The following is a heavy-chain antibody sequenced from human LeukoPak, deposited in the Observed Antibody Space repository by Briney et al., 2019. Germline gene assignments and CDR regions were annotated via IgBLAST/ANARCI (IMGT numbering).Heavy chain of an antibody. CDR3: AKDGPIIPAAPGYYGMGG. D-gene: IGHD2-2*01. CDR1: VFTFADYA. J-gene: IGHJ6*01. CDR2: ISGGCGNP. Sequence: GGSLRLSCAASVFTFADYAMHWVRQAAGNGLGWVSLISGGCGNPNNANTDYGRFTMSRDNSKNSLSLQMNSLRTKDTALDYCAKDGPIIPAAPGYYGMGGRGQGVTVSASS. V-gene: IGHV3-43*02.